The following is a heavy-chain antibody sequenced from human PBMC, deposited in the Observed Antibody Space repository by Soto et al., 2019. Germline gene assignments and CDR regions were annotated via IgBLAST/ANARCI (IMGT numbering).Heavy chain of an antibody. CDR3: AVVDSAGNWFAP. CDR1: GGSISSSDFY. V-gene: IGHV4-39*01. D-gene: IGHD3-22*01. CDR2: MYYSGTT. J-gene: IGHJ5*02. Sequence: QLQLQESGPGLVKPSETLSLTCTVSGGSISSSDFYWGWLRQPPGKGLDFIGSMYYSGTTYYNPSLKNRITISVDTYKNQFYLKLISVTASDTAVYYCAVVDSAGNWFAPGSQGALVTVSS.